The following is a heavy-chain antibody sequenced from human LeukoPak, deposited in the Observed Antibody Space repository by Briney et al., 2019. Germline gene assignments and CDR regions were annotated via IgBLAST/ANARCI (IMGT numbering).Heavy chain of an antibody. D-gene: IGHD1-7*01. CDR3: AHSKMGLLILYYFDY. Sequence: SGPTLVKPTQTLTLTCTFSGFSLSTSGVGVGWTRQPPGKALEWLALLYWDDDKRYSPSLKSRLTITKDTSKNQVVLTMTNMDPVDTAIYYCAHSKMGLLILYYFDYWGQGTLVTVSS. CDR2: LYWDDDK. CDR1: GFSLSTSGVG. J-gene: IGHJ4*02. V-gene: IGHV2-5*02.